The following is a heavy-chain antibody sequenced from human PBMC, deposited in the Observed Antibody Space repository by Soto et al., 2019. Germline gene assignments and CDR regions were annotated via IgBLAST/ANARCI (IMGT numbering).Heavy chain of an antibody. J-gene: IGHJ4*02. CDR1: GGTFSSYT. CDR3: ARSPGIAVADY. CDR2: IIPILNMA. V-gene: IGHV1-69*02. Sequence: SVKVSCKASGGTFSSYTINWVRQAPGQGLEWMGRIIPILNMANYAQKFQGRVTITADKSTSTAYMELSSLRSEDTAVYYCARSPGIAVADYWGQGTLVTVSS. D-gene: IGHD6-19*01.